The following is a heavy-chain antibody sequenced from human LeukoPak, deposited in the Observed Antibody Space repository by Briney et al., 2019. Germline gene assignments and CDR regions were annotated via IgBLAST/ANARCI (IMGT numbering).Heavy chain of an antibody. CDR2: IYSGGAT. V-gene: IGHV3-66*01. J-gene: IGHJ4*02. Sequence: GGSLRLSCAVSGFSVRSNYMSWVRQPPGKGLEWVSVIYSGGATKHADSVKGRFIISRDNSKNTLYLQMNSLRAEDTAVYYCAKDSGRPWKQVGATDYWGQGTLVTVSS. CDR3: AKDSGRPWKQVGATDY. CDR1: GFSVRSNY. D-gene: IGHD1-26*01.